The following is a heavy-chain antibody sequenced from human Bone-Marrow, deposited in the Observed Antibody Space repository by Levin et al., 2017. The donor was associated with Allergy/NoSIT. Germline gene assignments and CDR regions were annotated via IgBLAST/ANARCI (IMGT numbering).Heavy chain of an antibody. Sequence: GASVKVSCKTSGYIFTSKGVTWVRQAPGQGLEWMGWISGYDGNAKYGQKFQGRVIMTRDTSTSTVYMDLRSLRSDDTAVYYCAAASYNSFYGMDVWGQGTTVIVSS. CDR2: ISGYDGNA. CDR1: GYIFTSKG. CDR3: AAASYNSFYGMDV. J-gene: IGHJ6*02. V-gene: IGHV1-18*01. D-gene: IGHD2/OR15-2a*01.